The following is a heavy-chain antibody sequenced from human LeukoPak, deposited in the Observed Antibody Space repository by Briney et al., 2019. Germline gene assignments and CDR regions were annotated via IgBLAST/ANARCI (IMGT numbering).Heavy chain of an antibody. D-gene: IGHD2-2*01. CDR1: GFTFSSYS. J-gene: IGHJ5*02. CDR3: ARIKSACLSTSCPNGWFDP. V-gene: IGHV3-48*01. Sequence: QAGGSLRLSCAASGFTFSSYSMNWVRQAPGKGLEWVSYISSSSSTIYYADSVKGRFTISRDNAKNSLYLQMNSLRAEDTAVYYCARIKSACLSTSCPNGWFDPWGQGTLVTVSS. CDR2: ISSSSSTI.